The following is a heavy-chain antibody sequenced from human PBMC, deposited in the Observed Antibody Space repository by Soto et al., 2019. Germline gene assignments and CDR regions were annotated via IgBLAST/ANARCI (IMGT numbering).Heavy chain of an antibody. Sequence: ASETLSLTCAVYGGSFCGYYWSWIRQPPGKWLEWIGEINHSGSTNYNPSLKSRVTISVDTSKNQFSLKLSSVTAADTAVYYCARIKKATMIVVYGFFDYWGQGTLVTVSS. CDR1: GGSFCGYY. CDR3: ARIKKATMIVVYGFFDY. V-gene: IGHV4-34*01. J-gene: IGHJ4*02. CDR2: INHSGST. D-gene: IGHD3-22*01.